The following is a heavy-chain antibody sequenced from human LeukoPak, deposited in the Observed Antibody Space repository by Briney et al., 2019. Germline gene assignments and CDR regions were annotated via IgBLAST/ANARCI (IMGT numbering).Heavy chain of an antibody. CDR2: ISSSGSTI. V-gene: IGHV3-48*04. Sequence: GGSLRLSCAASGFTFSSYSMNWVRQAPGKGLEWVSYISSSGSTIYYADSVKGRFTISRDNAKNSLYLQMNSLRAEDTAVYYCARGRPLTIFGVVTGMDVWGQGTTVTVSS. CDR3: ARGRPLTIFGVVTGMDV. J-gene: IGHJ6*02. D-gene: IGHD3-3*01. CDR1: GFTFSSYS.